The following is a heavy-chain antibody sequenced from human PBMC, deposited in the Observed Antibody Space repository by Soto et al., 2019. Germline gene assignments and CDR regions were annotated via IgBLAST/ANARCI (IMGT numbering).Heavy chain of an antibody. D-gene: IGHD3-9*01. J-gene: IGHJ5*02. CDR3: ARLPTGYPNWFDP. V-gene: IGHV4-39*01. CDR1: GASISTNHHN. CDR2: IHYRGDT. Sequence: QVQLQGSGPGLVRPSETLSLTCTVSGASISTNHHNWAWVRQPPGKGLEWMGNIHYRGDTYFNPSLGSRLSMSVDTSKNQFSLKLPSVTAADTAVYYCARLPTGYPNWFDPWGQGTLVTVSS.